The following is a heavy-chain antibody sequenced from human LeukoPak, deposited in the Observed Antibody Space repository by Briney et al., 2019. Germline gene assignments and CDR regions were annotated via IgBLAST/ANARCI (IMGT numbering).Heavy chain of an antibody. CDR3: ARDRRVVVPAATYYYGMDV. CDR2: INPSGGST. CDR1: GYTFTSYY. D-gene: IGHD2-2*01. Sequence: GASVKVSCKASGYTFTSYYMHWVRQAPGQGLEWMGIINPSGGSTSYAQKFQGRVTMTRDTSTSTVYMELSSLRSEDTAVYYCARDRRVVVPAATYYYGMDVWGRGTTVTVSS. V-gene: IGHV1-46*01. J-gene: IGHJ6*02.